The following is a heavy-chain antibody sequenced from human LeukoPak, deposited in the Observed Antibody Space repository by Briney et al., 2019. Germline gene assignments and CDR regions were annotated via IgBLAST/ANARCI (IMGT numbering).Heavy chain of an antibody. D-gene: IGHD4-17*01. CDR1: GFTFNSYS. CDR3: ARDNYGDYVELFDY. V-gene: IGHV3-48*02. Sequence: GGSLRLSCAASGFTFNSYSMNWVRQTPRKGLEWVSYISTSSETIYYADSVKGRFTISRDNAKNSLYLQMNSLRDEDTAVHFCARDNYGDYVELFDYWGQGTLVTVSS. CDR2: ISTSSETI. J-gene: IGHJ4*02.